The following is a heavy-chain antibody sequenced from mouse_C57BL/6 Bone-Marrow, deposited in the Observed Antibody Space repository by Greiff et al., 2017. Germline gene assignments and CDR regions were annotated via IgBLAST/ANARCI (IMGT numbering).Heavy chain of an antibody. Sequence: ESGPGLVKPSQSLSLTCSVTGYSITSGYYWNWIRQFPGNKLEWMGYISYDGSNNYNPSLKNRISITRDTSKNQFFLKLNSVTTEDTATYYCARASGIYYGSSHWYFDVWGTGTTVTVSS. CDR3: ARASGIYYGSSHWYFDV. V-gene: IGHV3-6*01. D-gene: IGHD1-1*01. CDR2: ISYDGSN. J-gene: IGHJ1*03. CDR1: GYSITSGYY.